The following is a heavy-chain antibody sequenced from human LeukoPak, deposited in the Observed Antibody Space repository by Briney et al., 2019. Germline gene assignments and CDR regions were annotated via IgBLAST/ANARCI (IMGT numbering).Heavy chain of an antibody. CDR3: ARHSGMAAGDY. J-gene: IGHJ4*02. Sequence: SETLSLTCAVSGYSISSGYYWDWIRQPPGKGPEWIGTIYHSGSTYYNPSLKSRVTISVDTSKNQFSLKLSSVTAADTAVYYCARHSGMAAGDYWGQGTLVTVSS. V-gene: IGHV4-38-2*01. D-gene: IGHD6-13*01. CDR2: IYHSGST. CDR1: GYSISSGYY.